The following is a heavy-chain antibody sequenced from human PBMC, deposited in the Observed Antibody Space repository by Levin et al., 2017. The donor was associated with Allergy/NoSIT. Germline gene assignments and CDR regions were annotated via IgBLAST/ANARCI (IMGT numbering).Heavy chain of an antibody. J-gene: IGHJ4*02. Sequence: LSLTCAASGFTFSSYAMSWVRQAPGKGLEWVSAISGSGGSTYYADSVKGRFTISRDNSKNTLYLQMNSLRAEDTAVYYCAKDPNYYDSSGYYTLFDYWGQGTLVTVSS. CDR2: ISGSGGST. CDR3: AKDPNYYDSSGYYTLFDY. D-gene: IGHD3-22*01. CDR1: GFTFSSYA. V-gene: IGHV3-23*01.